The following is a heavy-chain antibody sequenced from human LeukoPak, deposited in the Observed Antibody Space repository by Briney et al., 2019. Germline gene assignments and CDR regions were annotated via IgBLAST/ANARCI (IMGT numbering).Heavy chain of an antibody. CDR2: IHSSGST. CDR1: GGSISSSAYH. CDR3: ARAFPSSPCERCSSTRFYYYYYYMDV. J-gene: IGHJ6*03. D-gene: IGHD2-2*01. Sequence: PSETLSLTCTDSGGSISSSAYHWGWIRQPPGKGLEWIGSIHSSGSTYYNPSLKSRVTISVHTSKNQFSLKLSSVTAADTAVYYCARAFPSSPCERCSSTRFYYYYYYMDVWGKGTTVTVSS. V-gene: IGHV4-39*07.